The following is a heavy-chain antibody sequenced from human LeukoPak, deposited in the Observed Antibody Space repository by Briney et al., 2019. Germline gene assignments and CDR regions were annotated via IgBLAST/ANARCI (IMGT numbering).Heavy chain of an antibody. V-gene: IGHV3-23*01. CDR1: GFTFNYYA. CDR3: AKDPDPPQSWFDP. CDR2: ISGSGDIT. Sequence: GGSLRLSCAASGFTFNYYAMSWVRQAPGKGLEWVSAISGSGDITYYADSVKGRFTISRDNSKNTPYLQMNGLRADDTSLYYCAKDPDPPQSWFDPWGQGTLVTVSS. J-gene: IGHJ5*02.